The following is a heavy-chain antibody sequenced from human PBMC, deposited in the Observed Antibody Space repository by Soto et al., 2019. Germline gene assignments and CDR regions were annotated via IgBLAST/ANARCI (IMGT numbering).Heavy chain of an antibody. Sequence: QVQLQESGPGLVKPSETLSLTCTVSGGSISTYYWDWIRQPPGKELEWIGYTHYSGNTNYHPSLKSRGTISLGTSRNPFSLKLSSVTAADTAIYYCARHTVTIRAGFDYWGQGALVTVSS. V-gene: IGHV4-59*01. CDR1: GGSISTYY. CDR2: THYSGNT. D-gene: IGHD4-17*01. CDR3: ARHTVTIRAGFDY. J-gene: IGHJ4*02.